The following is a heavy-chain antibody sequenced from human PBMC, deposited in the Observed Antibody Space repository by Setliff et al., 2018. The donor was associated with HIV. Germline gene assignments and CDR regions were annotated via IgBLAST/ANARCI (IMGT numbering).Heavy chain of an antibody. CDR2: IIPTFGTS. CDR1: RGTFSSFA. J-gene: IGHJ6*03. CDR3: ARARRDSYDRGRRSHYYIDV. D-gene: IGHD3-22*01. Sequence: SVKVSCKTSRGTFSSFALSWVRQAPGQGLEWMGGIIPTFGTSNYAQKFQGRVTMTRDTSISTAYMELNNLKFEDTAVYYCARARRDSYDRGRRSHYYIDVWGKGTTVTVSS. V-gene: IGHV1-69*05.